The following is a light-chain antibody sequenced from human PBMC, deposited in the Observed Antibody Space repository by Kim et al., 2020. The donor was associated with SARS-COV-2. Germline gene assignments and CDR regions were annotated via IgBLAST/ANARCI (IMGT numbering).Light chain of an antibody. V-gene: IGLV3-19*01. J-gene: IGLJ3*02. Sequence: SSELTQDPAVSVDLGQTVRITCQGDSLRAYHVAWYQQKAGQAPLLVLSGEDKRPSGVPERFSGSSSANTASLTLTGAQAEDEADYDCNSWDTTDQHVVFG. CDR1: SLRAYH. CDR3: NSWDTTDQHVV. CDR2: GED.